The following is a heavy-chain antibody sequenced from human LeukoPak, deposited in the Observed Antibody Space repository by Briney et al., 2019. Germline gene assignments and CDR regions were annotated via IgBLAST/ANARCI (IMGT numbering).Heavy chain of an antibody. CDR3: ARDLRPAAGNLAY. J-gene: IGHJ4*02. D-gene: IGHD6-13*01. CDR1: GGTFSSYA. CDR2: IIPIFGTA. V-gene: IGHV1-69*01. Sequence: SVKVSCKASGGTFSSYAISWVRQAPGQGLEWMGGIIPIFGTANYAQKFQGRVTITADESTSTAYMELSSLRSEDTAVYYCARDLRPAAGNLAYWGQGPLVTVSS.